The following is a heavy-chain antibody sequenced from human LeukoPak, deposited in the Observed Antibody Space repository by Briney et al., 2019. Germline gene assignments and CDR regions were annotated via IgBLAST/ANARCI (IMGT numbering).Heavy chain of an antibody. V-gene: IGHV3-21*01. CDR3: ARGAELDVLRFLEWLSKYYFDY. J-gene: IGHJ4*02. CDR2: ISSSSSYI. Sequence: PGGSLRLSCAASGFTFSSYSMTWVRQAPGKGLEWVSSISSSSSYIYYADSVKGRFTISRDNAKNSLYLQMNSLRAEDTAVYYCARGAELDVLRFLEWLSKYYFDYWGQGTLVTVSS. CDR1: GFTFSSYS. D-gene: IGHD3-3*01.